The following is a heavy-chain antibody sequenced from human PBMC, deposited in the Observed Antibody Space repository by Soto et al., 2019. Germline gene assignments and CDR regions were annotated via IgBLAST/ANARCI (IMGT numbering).Heavy chain of an antibody. CDR1: GFTFSSYG. CDR3: ARDPSDYYGSGSFGYYGMDV. V-gene: IGHV3-33*01. CDR2: IWYDGSNK. Sequence: GGSLRLSCAASGFTFSSYGMHWVRQAPGKGLEWVAVIWYDGSNKYYADSVKGRFTISRDNSKNTLYLQMNSLRAEDTAVYYCARDPSDYYGSGSFGYYGMDVWGQGTTVTVS. D-gene: IGHD3-10*01. J-gene: IGHJ6*02.